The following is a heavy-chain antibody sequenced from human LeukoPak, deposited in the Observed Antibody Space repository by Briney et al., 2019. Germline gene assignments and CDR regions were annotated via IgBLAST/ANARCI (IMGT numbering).Heavy chain of an antibody. CDR1: GDSVSSNSAA. J-gene: IGHJ4*02. CDR3: ARDQDFSIAAAGTPKYYFDY. V-gene: IGHV6-1*01. Sequence: SQTLSLTCAISGDSVSSNSAAWNWIRQSPSRGLEWLGRTYYRSKWYNDYAVSVKSRITINPDTSKNQFSLQLNSVTPEDTAVYYCARDQDFSIAAAGTPKYYFDYWGQGTLVTVSP. CDR2: TYYRSKWYN. D-gene: IGHD6-13*01.